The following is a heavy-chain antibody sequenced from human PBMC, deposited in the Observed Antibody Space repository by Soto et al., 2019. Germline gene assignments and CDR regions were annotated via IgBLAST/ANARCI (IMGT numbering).Heavy chain of an antibody. J-gene: IGHJ6*03. CDR3: ARGGCSGGSCYSSDYYYYMDV. CDR1: GYTFTSYA. V-gene: IGHV1-3*01. Sequence: ASVKVSCKASGYTFTSYAMHWVRQAPGQRLEWMGWINAGNGNTKYSQKFQGRVTITRDTSASTAYMEPSSLRSEDTAVYYCARGGCSGGSCYSSDYYYYMDVWGKGTTVTVSS. D-gene: IGHD2-15*01. CDR2: INAGNGNT.